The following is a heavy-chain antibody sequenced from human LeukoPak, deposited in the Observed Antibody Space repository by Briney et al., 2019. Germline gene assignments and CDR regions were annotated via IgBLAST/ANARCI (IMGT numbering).Heavy chain of an antibody. CDR3: ARAEMVRGVIQYYYYMDV. J-gene: IGHJ6*03. V-gene: IGHV3-66*01. D-gene: IGHD3-10*01. CDR2: IYSGGST. CDR1: GFTVSTNY. Sequence: GGSLRLSYTTSGFTVSTNYMSWVRQAPGKGLEWVSVIYSGGSTYYADSVRGRFIISRDNLKNTLYLQMNRLRAEDTAVYYCARAEMVRGVIQYYYYMDVWGKGTTVTVSS.